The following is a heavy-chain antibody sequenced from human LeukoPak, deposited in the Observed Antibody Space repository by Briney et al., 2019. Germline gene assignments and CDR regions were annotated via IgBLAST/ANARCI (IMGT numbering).Heavy chain of an antibody. CDR1: GFTFSSDG. CDR2: ISYDGSNK. CDR3: AKDIRYDSSGYYIDY. J-gene: IGHJ4*02. V-gene: IGHV3-30*18. D-gene: IGHD3-22*01. Sequence: SLRLSCAASGFTFSSDGMDWVRNAQGKGLEWVAVISYDGSNKYYADSVKGRFTISRDNSKNTLYLQMNSLRAEDTAVYYCAKDIRYDSSGYYIDYWGQGTLVTVSS.